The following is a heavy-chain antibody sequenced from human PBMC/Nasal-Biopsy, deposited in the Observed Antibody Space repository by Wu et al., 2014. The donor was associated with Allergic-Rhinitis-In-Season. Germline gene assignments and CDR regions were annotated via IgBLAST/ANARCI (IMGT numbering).Heavy chain of an antibody. CDR2: IYYSGGT. D-gene: IGHD4-11*01. V-gene: IGHV4-61*08. Sequence: TLSLTCTVSGGSISSGGYYWSWIRQPPGKGLEWIGYIYYSGGTNYNPSLRSRVTISVDTSKNQFSLKLSSVTAADTAVYSCAKHRHSQPVDYWGKGTLVTVSS. CDR1: GGSISSGGYY. J-gene: IGHJ4*02. CDR3: AKHRHSQPVDY.